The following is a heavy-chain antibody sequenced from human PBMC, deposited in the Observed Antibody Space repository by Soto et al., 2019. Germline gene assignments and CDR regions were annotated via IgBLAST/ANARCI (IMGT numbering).Heavy chain of an antibody. CDR3: ARDSGYELGALDI. Sequence: SETLSLTCAVSSGSISSSNWWSWVRQPPGKGLEWIGEIYHSGSTNYNPSLKSRVTISVDKSKNQFSLKLSSVTAADTAVYYCARDSGYELGALDIWGQGTMVTVSS. V-gene: IGHV4-4*02. CDR2: IYHSGST. J-gene: IGHJ3*02. D-gene: IGHD5-12*01. CDR1: SGSISSSNW.